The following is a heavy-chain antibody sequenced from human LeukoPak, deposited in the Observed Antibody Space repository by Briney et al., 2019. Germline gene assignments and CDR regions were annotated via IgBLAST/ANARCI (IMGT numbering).Heavy chain of an antibody. CDR1: GDSISNYF. J-gene: IGHJ6*03. CDR2: LYYSGST. V-gene: IGHV4-59*01. CDR3: ARIRGWEGSRYYYYYYMDV. D-gene: IGHD1-26*01. Sequence: PSETLSLTCTVSGDSISNYFWCWIRQPPGKGLEWIGCLYYSGSTSYNPSLKSRVTISLDTSKNQFSLKLTSVTAADTAVYYCARIRGWEGSRYYYYYYMDVWGKGATVTVSS.